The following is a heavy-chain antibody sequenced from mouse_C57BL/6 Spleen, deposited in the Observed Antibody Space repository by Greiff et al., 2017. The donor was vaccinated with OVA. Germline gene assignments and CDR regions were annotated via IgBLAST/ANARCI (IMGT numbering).Heavy chain of an antibody. Sequence: VQLQQSGAELVKPGASVKISCKASGYAFSSYWMNWVKQRPGKGLEWIGQIYPGDGDTNYNGKFKGKATLTADKSSSTAYMQRSSLTSEDSAVYFCARSGYTRYFDVWGTGTTVTVSS. CDR2: IYPGDGDT. V-gene: IGHV1-80*01. J-gene: IGHJ1*03. CDR1: GYAFSSYW. D-gene: IGHD2-2*01. CDR3: ARSGYTRYFDV.